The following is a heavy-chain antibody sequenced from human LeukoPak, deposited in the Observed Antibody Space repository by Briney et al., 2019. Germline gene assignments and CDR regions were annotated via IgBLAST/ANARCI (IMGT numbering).Heavy chain of an antibody. J-gene: IGHJ6*02. Sequence: PSETLSLTCAVYGGSFSGYYWSWIRQPPGKGLEWIGEINHSGSTNYNPSLKSRVTISVDTSKNQFSLKLSSVTAADTAVYYCARGLGYCSSTSCYLGDYYYYGMDVRGQGTTVTVSS. V-gene: IGHV4-34*01. CDR1: GGSFSGYY. CDR3: ARGLGYCSSTSCYLGDYYYYGMDV. CDR2: INHSGST. D-gene: IGHD2-2*01.